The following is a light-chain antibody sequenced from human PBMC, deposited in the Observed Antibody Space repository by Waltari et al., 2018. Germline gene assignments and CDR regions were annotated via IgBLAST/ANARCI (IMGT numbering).Light chain of an antibody. J-gene: IGKJ1*01. Sequence: IVMTQSTATLSLSPWDRATSYCRAIQSVRNTFAWFQQKPGQPPRLLIYCTSTRATGIPARFTGSGSGTEFSLTISSLQPEDLATYYCQQYDYWPWTFGQGTRVETK. CDR1: QSVRNT. CDR2: CTS. CDR3: QQYDYWPWT. V-gene: IGKV3D-15*01.